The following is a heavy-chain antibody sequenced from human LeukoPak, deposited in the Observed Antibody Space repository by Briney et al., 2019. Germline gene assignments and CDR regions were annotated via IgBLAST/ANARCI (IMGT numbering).Heavy chain of an antibody. CDR1: GFTFSNYG. CDR2: ISGSGVTT. CDR3: ARDTVLWCLDV. Sequence: GGSLRLSCAASGFTFSNYGMSWVRQAPGKGLEWVSAISGSGVTTYYADSVKGRFTISRDNAKNSLYLQMNSLRAEDTAVYYCARDTVLWCLDVWGKGTTVTVSS. D-gene: IGHD2-21*01. J-gene: IGHJ6*04. V-gene: IGHV3-23*01.